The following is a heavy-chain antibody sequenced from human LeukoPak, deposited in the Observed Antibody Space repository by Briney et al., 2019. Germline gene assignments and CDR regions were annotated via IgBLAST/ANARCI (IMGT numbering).Heavy chain of an antibody. J-gene: IGHJ4*02. CDR2: ISWNSGSI. Sequence: GRSLRLSCAASGFTFDDYAMHWVRQAPGKGLEWVSGISWNSGSIGYADSVKGRFTISRDNAKNSLYLQMNSLRAEDTALYYCAKDIKYSSSWYYSYFDYWGQGPLVTVSS. CDR3: AKDIKYSSSWYYSYFDY. D-gene: IGHD6-13*01. V-gene: IGHV3-9*01. CDR1: GFTFDDYA.